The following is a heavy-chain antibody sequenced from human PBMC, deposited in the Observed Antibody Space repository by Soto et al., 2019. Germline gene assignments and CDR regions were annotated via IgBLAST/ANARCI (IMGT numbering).Heavy chain of an antibody. CDR2: IYSGGST. CDR1: GFTVSSNY. J-gene: IGHJ4*02. V-gene: IGHV3-66*01. CDR3: AREHSSGWQRLYFDY. Sequence: GGSLRLSCAASGFTVSSNYMSWVRQAPGKGLEWVSVIYSGGSTYYADSVKGRFTISRDNSKNTLYLQMNSLRAEDTAVYYCAREHSSGWQRLYFDYWGQGTLVTVSS. D-gene: IGHD6-19*01.